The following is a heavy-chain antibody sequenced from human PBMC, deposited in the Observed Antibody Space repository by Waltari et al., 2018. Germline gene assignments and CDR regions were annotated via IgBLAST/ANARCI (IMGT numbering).Heavy chain of an antibody. V-gene: IGHV3-30*18. CDR3: AKSDGGIKRWLQSDFDY. CDR1: GFSFSFYA. J-gene: IGHJ4*02. D-gene: IGHD3-16*01. CDR2: ISYDGSRE. Sequence: QVQLVESGGGMVQPGGSLRLSCAASGFSFSFYAMTWVRQVPGKGLEWVGIISYDGSREDYTDSVKGRFTIFRDNSRNTLYLQMNSLRAEDTAVYYCAKSDGGIKRWLQSDFDYWGQGTLVTVSS.